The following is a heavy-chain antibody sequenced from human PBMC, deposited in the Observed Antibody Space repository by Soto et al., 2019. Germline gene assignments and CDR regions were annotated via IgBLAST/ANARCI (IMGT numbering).Heavy chain of an antibody. J-gene: IGHJ4*02. CDR1: GYTFIRYY. CDR2: INPSGGSS. CDR3: ARDIVEVPSANYVFEN. Sequence: GASVKVSCKASGYTFIRYYMHWVRQAPGQGLEWMGTINPSGGSSLYAQKFQGRVTMTRDTSTSTVYMELSSLRSEDTAVYYCARDIVEVPSANYVFENLGQGTLVTVSS. D-gene: IGHD2-2*01. V-gene: IGHV1-46*03.